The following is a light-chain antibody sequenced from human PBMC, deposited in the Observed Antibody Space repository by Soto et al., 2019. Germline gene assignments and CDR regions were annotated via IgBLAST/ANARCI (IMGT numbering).Light chain of an antibody. CDR2: DAS. J-gene: IGKJ4*01. V-gene: IGKV3-11*01. Sequence: EIVMTQSPATLSVSPGERATLSCRASQSVSSTLAWYQHKPGQTPRLLIYDASTRATGIPARFSGSGSETDFTLTISSLEPEDSAVYYCQQRSNWPSLTFGGGTKVDIK. CDR3: QQRSNWPSLT. CDR1: QSVSST.